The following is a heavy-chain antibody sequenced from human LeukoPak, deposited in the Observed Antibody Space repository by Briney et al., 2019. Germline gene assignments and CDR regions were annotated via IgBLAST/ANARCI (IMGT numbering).Heavy chain of an antibody. D-gene: IGHD6-19*01. J-gene: IGHJ4*02. CDR1: GFTFSNYG. CDR3: AKDKIVGSTGWYYFDY. CDR2: ISYDGSNK. V-gene: IGHV3-30*18. Sequence: GRSLRPSCAASGFTFSNYGMHWIRQAPGKGLEWVAVISYDGSNKYYADSLKGRFTISRDNSKNTLYLQMNSLRAEDTAVYYCAKDKIVGSTGWYYFDYWGQGTLVTVSS.